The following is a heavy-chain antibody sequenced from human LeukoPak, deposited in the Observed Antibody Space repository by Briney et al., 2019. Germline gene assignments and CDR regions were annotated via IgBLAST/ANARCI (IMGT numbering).Heavy chain of an antibody. CDR1: GFTFSSYE. CDR3: AKDIRDSGATIGALLLGAFDI. D-gene: IGHD5-12*01. Sequence: GGSLRLSCAASGFTFSSYEMNWVRQAPGKGLEWVSYISSSGSTIYYADSVKGRFTISRDNAKNSLYLQMNSLRAEDTALYYCAKDIRDSGATIGALLLGAFDIWGQGTMVTVSS. V-gene: IGHV3-48*03. CDR2: ISSSGSTI. J-gene: IGHJ3*02.